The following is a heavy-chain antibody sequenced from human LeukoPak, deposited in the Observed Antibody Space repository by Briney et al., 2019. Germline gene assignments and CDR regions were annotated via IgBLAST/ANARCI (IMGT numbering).Heavy chain of an antibody. CDR1: GGTFSSYA. J-gene: IGHJ6*02. D-gene: IGHD3-22*01. CDR2: IIPIFGTA. CDR3: ARVYDRSGYDLPRYYYYGMDV. V-gene: IGHV1-69*13. Sequence: ASVKVSCKASGGTFSSYAISWVRQAPGQGLEWMGGIIPIFGTANYAQKFQGRVTITADESTSTAYMELSSLRSEDTAVYYCARVYDRSGYDLPRYYYYGMDVWGQGTTVTVSS.